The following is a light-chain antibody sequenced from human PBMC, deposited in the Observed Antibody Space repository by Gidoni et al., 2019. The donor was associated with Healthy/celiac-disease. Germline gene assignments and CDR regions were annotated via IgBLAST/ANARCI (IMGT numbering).Light chain of an antibody. CDR1: QSVSSSY. Sequence: ELVLTQSPGTLSVSPGERATLSCRASQSVSSSYLAWYQKQPGQAPRLLIYGASSRATGIPDRFSGSGSGTDFTLTISRLEPEDFAVYYCQQYGSSPPGITFGQGTRLEIK. CDR3: QQYGSSPPGIT. CDR2: GAS. J-gene: IGKJ5*01. V-gene: IGKV3-20*01.